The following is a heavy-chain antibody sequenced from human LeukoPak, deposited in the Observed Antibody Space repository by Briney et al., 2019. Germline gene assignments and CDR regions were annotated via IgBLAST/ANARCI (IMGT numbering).Heavy chain of an antibody. CDR1: GFTFSSYE. V-gene: IGHV3-48*03. CDR3: ARGQQLLSYYYSYYMDV. Sequence: GGSLRLSCAASGFTFSSYEMNWVRQAPGKGLEWVSYISSSGSTIYYADSVKGRFTISRDNAKNSLYLQMNSLRAEDTAVYYCARGQQLLSYYYSYYMDVWGKGTTVTISS. CDR2: ISSSGSTI. J-gene: IGHJ6*03. D-gene: IGHD6-13*01.